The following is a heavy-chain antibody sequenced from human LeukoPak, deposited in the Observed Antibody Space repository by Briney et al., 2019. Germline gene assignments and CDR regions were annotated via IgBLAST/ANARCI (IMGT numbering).Heavy chain of an antibody. CDR1: GGSFSGYY. CDR3: ARAGRRNFYLIPDYYYYGMDV. J-gene: IGHJ6*02. D-gene: IGHD1-26*01. V-gene: IGHV4-34*01. CDR2: INHSGST. Sequence: SETLSLTCAVYGGSFSGYYWSWIRQPPWKGLEWIGEINHSGSTNYNPSLKSRVTISVDTSKNQFSLKLSSVTAADTAVYYCARAGRRNFYLIPDYYYYGMDVWGQGTTVTVSS.